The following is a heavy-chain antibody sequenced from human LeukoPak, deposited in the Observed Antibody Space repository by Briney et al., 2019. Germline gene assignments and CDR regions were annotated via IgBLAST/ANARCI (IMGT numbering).Heavy chain of an antibody. CDR1: GFTFSSYS. CDR2: ISSSSSYI. J-gene: IGHJ3*02. CDR3: ARGGYSGYDGDAFDI. V-gene: IGHV3-21*01. Sequence: GGSLRLSCAASGFTFSSYSMNWVRQAPGKGLEWVSSISSSSSYIYYADSVKGRFTISRDNAKNSLYLQMNSLRAEDTAVYYCARGGYSGYDGDAFDIWGQGTMVTVSS. D-gene: IGHD5-12*01.